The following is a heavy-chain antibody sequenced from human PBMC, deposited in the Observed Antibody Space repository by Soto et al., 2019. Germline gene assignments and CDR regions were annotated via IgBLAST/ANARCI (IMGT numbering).Heavy chain of an antibody. CDR1: GYTFTSYA. CDR3: ARDMGFGLSDY. D-gene: IGHD3-10*01. J-gene: IGHJ4*02. Sequence: QVQLVQSGAEVKKPGASVKVSCKASGYTFTSYAIYWVRQAPGQRLEWMGWINAGNGNTKYSQKFQGRVTITRDTSASTAYMELSSLRSEDTAVYYCARDMGFGLSDYLGQGTLVTVSS. CDR2: INAGNGNT. V-gene: IGHV1-3*01.